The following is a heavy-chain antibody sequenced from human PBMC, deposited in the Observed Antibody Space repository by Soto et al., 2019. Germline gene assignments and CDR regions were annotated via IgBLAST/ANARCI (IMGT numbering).Heavy chain of an antibody. CDR2: TRSKSQGYAT. V-gene: IGHV3-73*02. J-gene: IGHJ4*02. CDR3: TRHTVDY. CDR1: GFSFSDSA. D-gene: IGHD4-4*01. Sequence: EVQLVESGGGLVQPGGSLKLSCAASGFSFSDSAIHWVRQAPGKGLGWVGRTRSKSQGYATAFAASVKGRFTISRDESKNTVYLQMNTLKTEDTAVYYCTRHTVDYWGQGTLVTVSS.